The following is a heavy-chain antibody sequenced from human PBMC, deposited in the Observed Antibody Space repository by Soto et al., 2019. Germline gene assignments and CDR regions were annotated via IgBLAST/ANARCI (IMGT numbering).Heavy chain of an antibody. Sequence: GQGLEWMGWMSTNSGNTGYAQKFQGRVTMTRDTSISTAYMELSGLRSDDTAVYYCAKWGSTTVTTNFDYWGQGTLVTVSS. CDR3: AKWGSTTVTTNFDY. D-gene: IGHD4-17*01. V-gene: IGHV1-8*01. J-gene: IGHJ4*02. CDR2: MSTNSGNT.